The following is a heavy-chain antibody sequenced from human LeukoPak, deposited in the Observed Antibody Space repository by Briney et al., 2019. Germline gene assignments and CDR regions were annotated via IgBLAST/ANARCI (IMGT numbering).Heavy chain of an antibody. V-gene: IGHV3-30*18. Sequence: GGSLRLSCAASGFTFSSYGMHWVRQAPGKGLEWVAVISYDGSNKYYADSVKGRFSISRDNSRNTLYLQMNSLRAEDTAMYYCAKDGPLSIAAAGRYYYYMDVWGKGTTVTISS. CDR1: GFTFSSYG. D-gene: IGHD6-13*01. CDR3: AKDGPLSIAAAGRYYYYMDV. J-gene: IGHJ6*03. CDR2: ISYDGSNK.